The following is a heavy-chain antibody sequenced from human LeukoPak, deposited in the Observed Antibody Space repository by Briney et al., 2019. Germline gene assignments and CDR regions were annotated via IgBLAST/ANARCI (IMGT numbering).Heavy chain of an antibody. V-gene: IGHV1-18*01. Sequence: ASVKVSCKSSGYTFTSYGISWVRPAPGQGLEWMGWISAYNGNTNYAQKLQGRVTMTTDTSTSTAYMELRSLRSDDTAVYYCARDATIAVAGFVDYWGQGTLVTVSS. CDR1: GYTFTSYG. CDR3: ARDATIAVAGFVDY. D-gene: IGHD6-19*01. CDR2: ISAYNGNT. J-gene: IGHJ4*02.